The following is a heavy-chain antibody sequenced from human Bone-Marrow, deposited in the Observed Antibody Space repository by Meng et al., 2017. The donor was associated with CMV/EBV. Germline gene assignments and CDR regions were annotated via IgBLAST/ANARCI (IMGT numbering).Heavy chain of an antibody. CDR3: ARIEGGFSTLGD. J-gene: IGHJ4*02. V-gene: IGHV1-2*06. Sequence: CQASGYTFSDYYIPWVRQAPGQGLEWMGRISPVSGGTIYAQKFQGRVTMTSDPSITTAYMDLSGLTSDDMAVYYCARIEGGFSTLGDWGQGTLVTVSS. D-gene: IGHD3-16*01. CDR1: GYTFSDYY. CDR2: ISPVSGGT.